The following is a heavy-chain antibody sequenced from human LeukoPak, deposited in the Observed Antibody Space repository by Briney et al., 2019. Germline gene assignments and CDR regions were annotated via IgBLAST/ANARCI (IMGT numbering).Heavy chain of an antibody. CDR2: IYTSGST. Sequence: SQTLSLTCTVSGGSISSGSYYWSWIRQPAGKGLEWIGRIYTSGSTNYNPSLKSRVTISVDTSKNQFSLKLSSVTAADTAVYYCARVYGSGSFLSAFDIWGQGTMVTVSS. J-gene: IGHJ3*02. V-gene: IGHV4-61*02. CDR1: GGSISSGSYY. D-gene: IGHD3-10*01. CDR3: ARVYGSGSFLSAFDI.